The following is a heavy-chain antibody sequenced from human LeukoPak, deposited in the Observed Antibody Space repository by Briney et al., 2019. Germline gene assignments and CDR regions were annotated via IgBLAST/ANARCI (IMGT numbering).Heavy chain of an antibody. CDR2: INPNSGGT. V-gene: IGHV1-2*02. J-gene: IGHJ6*03. Sequence: ASVKVSCKASGYTFTGYYMHWVRQAPGQGLEGMGWINPNSGGTNYAQKFQGRVTMTRDTSISTAYMDLSRLRTDDTAVYYCATGQEPTYYYYYCMDVWGKGTTVTVSS. CDR1: GYTFTGYY. D-gene: IGHD1-14*01. CDR3: ATGQEPTYYYYYCMDV.